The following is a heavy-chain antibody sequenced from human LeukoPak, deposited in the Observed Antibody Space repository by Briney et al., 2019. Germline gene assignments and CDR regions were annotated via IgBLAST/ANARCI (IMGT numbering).Heavy chain of an antibody. Sequence: PGGSLRLSCAASGFTFSSYSMNWVRQAPGKGLEWVSSTSSSSSYIYYADSVKGRFTISRDNAKNSLYLQMNSLRAEDTAVYYCARERAYGVRGVGWFDPWGQGTLVTVSS. CDR3: ARERAYGVRGVGWFDP. V-gene: IGHV3-21*01. CDR1: GFTFSSYS. J-gene: IGHJ5*02. D-gene: IGHD3-10*01. CDR2: TSSSSSYI.